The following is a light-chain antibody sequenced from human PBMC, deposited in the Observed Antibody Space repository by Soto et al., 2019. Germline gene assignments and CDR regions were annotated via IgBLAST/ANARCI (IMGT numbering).Light chain of an antibody. Sequence: EIHMTQSTSSLSASVGSRVTITCQASQDISNYLNWYQQKKGKAPKLLIYDASNLETGVPSRFSGSVSGTDFTFTISSLQPEDIATYYCQQYDNLPLTFGGGTKVDI. CDR1: QDISNY. CDR3: QQYDNLPLT. CDR2: DAS. V-gene: IGKV1-33*01. J-gene: IGKJ4*01.